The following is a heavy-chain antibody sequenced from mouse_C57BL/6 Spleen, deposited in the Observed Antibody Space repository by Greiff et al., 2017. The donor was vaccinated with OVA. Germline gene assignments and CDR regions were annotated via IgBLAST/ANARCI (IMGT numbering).Heavy chain of an antibody. D-gene: IGHD4-1*01. Sequence: VQGVESGAELVRPGTSVKMSCKASGYTFTNYWIGWAKQRPGHGLEWIGDIYPGGGYTNYNEKFKGKATLTADKSSSTAYMQFSSLTSEDSAIYYCARWGGTGTRDFDVWGTGTTVTVSS. CDR1: GYTFTNYW. CDR2: IYPGGGYT. V-gene: IGHV1-63*01. CDR3: ARWGGTGTRDFDV. J-gene: IGHJ1*03.